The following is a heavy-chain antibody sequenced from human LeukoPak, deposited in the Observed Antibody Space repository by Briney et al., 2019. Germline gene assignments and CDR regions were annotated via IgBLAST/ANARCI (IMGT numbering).Heavy chain of an antibody. V-gene: IGHV3-21*01. Sequence: PGGSLRLSCAASGFTFSSYSMNWVRQAPGKGLEWVSSISSSSSYIYYADSVKGRFTISRDNAKNSLYLQMNSLRAEDTAAYYCARDWHIAAAGGNFDYWGQGTLVTVSS. J-gene: IGHJ4*02. CDR3: ARDWHIAAAGGNFDY. CDR2: ISSSSSYI. D-gene: IGHD6-13*01. CDR1: GFTFSSYS.